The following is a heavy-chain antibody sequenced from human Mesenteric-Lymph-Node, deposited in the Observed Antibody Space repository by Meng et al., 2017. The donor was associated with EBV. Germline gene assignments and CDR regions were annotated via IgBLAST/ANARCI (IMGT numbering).Heavy chain of an antibody. CDR2: VHYSGNT. Sequence: QGQLPGSGPALVQPAQSLTLTCSVPGGSISSDGYYWSWIRQPPGKGLEWIGSVHYSGNTNYNPALKNRVTISVDTSSNQIYLSLTSVTVADTASYYCARNSDCSTTSCFVSWFDPWGQGTLVTVSS. CDR3: ARNSDCSTTSCFVSWFDP. V-gene: IGHV4-30-4*08. CDR1: GGSISSDGYY. D-gene: IGHD2-2*01. J-gene: IGHJ5*02.